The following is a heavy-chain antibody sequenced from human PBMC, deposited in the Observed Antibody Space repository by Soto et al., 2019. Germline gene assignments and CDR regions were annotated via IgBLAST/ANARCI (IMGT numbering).Heavy chain of an antibody. CDR3: ARPKGTTPAAWYFDL. Sequence: QVQLQESGPGLVKPSETLSLTCTVSGDYISSHYWSWIRQPPGKGLEWIGYVYHSGKTDSNPSLMSRVTISMDTSKNQVSLSLTSVTAADTAVYYCARPKGTTPAAWYFDLWGRGTLVTVSS. J-gene: IGHJ2*01. CDR1: GDYISSHY. D-gene: IGHD2-2*01. CDR2: VYHSGKT. V-gene: IGHV4-59*08.